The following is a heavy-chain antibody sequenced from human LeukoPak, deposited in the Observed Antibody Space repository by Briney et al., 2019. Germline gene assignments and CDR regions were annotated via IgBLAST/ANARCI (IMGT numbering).Heavy chain of an antibody. Sequence: GGSLRLSCAASGFTFSSYSMNWVRQAPGKGLEWVSYISSSNSTIYYADSVKGRFTISRDNAKNSLYLQMNSLRAEDTAVYYCARDQGFSMTTVTTFDYWGQGTLVTVSS. J-gene: IGHJ4*02. CDR1: GFTFSSYS. CDR3: ARDQGFSMTTVTTFDY. D-gene: IGHD4-17*01. CDR2: ISSSNSTI. V-gene: IGHV3-48*04.